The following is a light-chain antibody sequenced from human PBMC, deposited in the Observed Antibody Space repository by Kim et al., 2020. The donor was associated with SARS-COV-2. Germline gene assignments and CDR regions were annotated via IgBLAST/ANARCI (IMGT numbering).Light chain of an antibody. V-gene: IGLV3-19*01. J-gene: IGLJ2*01. CDR3: NSRDSSGNHLV. Sequence: ALGQTVRIKCQGDSLRSYYASWYQQKQGQAPVLVIYGKNNRPSGIPDRFSGSSSGNTASLTITGAQAEDEADYYCNSRDSSGNHLVFGGGTQLTVL. CDR2: GKN. CDR1: SLRSYY.